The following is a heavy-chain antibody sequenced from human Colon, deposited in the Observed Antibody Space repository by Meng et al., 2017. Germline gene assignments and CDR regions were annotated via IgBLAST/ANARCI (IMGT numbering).Heavy chain of an antibody. D-gene: IGHD3-3*01. CDR2: IYWNDEK. CDR3: FRYDVLSGSDKWFDP. V-gene: IGHV2-5*01. Sequence: SGPTLVKPTQTLTLTCNISGFSLTTTGLAVAWIRQPPGQALEWLALIYWNDEKRYRPSLKTRLTITKDTSKNQVVLTMTNMDPLDTATYYCFRYDVLSGSDKWFDPWGQGTLVTVSS. CDR1: GFSLTTTGLA. J-gene: IGHJ5*02.